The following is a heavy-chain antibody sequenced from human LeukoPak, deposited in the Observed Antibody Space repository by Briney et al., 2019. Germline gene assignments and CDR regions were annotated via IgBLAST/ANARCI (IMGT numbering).Heavy chain of an antibody. CDR1: GGSISSYY. D-gene: IGHD3-3*01. Sequence: SETLSLTCTVSGGSISSYYWSWIRQPPGKGLEWIGYIYYSGSTNYNPSLKSRVTISVDTSKNQFSLKLSSVTAADTAVYYCARGDVYYDFWSGYQYWGQGTLVTVSS. CDR3: ARGDVYYDFWSGYQY. J-gene: IGHJ4*02. V-gene: IGHV4-59*01. CDR2: IYYSGST.